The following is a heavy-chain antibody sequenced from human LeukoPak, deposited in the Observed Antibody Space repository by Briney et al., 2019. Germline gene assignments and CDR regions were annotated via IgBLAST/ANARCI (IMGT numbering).Heavy chain of an antibody. CDR2: INHSGST. Sequence: SETLSLTCAVYGGSFSGYYWSWIRQPPGKGLEWIGEINHSGSTNYNPSLKSRVTISVDTSKNQFSLKLSSVTAADTAVYYRARGRARRSNWFDPWGQGTLVTVSS. V-gene: IGHV4-34*01. CDR3: ARGRARRSNWFDP. CDR1: GGSFSGYY. J-gene: IGHJ5*02. D-gene: IGHD3-3*01.